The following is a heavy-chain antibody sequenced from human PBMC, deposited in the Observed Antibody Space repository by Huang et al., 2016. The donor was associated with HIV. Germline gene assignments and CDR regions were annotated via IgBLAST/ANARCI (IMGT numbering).Heavy chain of an antibody. D-gene: IGHD6-13*01. CDR2: IRYDGNND. V-gene: IGHV3-30*02. CDR3: VKERGSSRARSSFDF. CDR1: GFPFSAYG. J-gene: IGHJ3*01. Sequence: QVRLVESGGGVVQPGASLTLSCSASGFPFSAYGMDWVRQAPGKGLEWVSFIRYDGNNDYLRDSVKGRFTISRDNSNNTLYLRMNSLRPEDTAVYYCVKERGSSRARSSFDFWGQGTSVIVSS.